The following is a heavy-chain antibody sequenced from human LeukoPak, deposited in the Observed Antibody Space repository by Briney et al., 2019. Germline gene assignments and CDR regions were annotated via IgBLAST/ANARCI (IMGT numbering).Heavy chain of an antibody. Sequence: GASVKVSCKASGYTFTGYYMHWVRQTPGQGLEWMGWINPNSGGTNYAQKFQGRVTMTRDTSISTAYMGLSRLRSDDTAVYYCAREGGSYYRRDAFDIWGQGTMVTVSS. CDR1: GYTFTGYY. CDR2: INPNSGGT. V-gene: IGHV1-2*02. CDR3: AREGGSYYRRDAFDI. J-gene: IGHJ3*02. D-gene: IGHD1-26*01.